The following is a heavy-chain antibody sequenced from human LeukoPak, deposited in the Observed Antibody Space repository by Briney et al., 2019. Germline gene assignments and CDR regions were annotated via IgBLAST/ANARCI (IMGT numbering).Heavy chain of an antibody. D-gene: IGHD5-24*01. V-gene: IGHV3-53*01. Sequence: PGGSLRLSCAASGFTVSSNYMSWVRQAPGKGLEWVSVIYSGGSTYYADSVKGRFTISRDDAKNTLYLQMNSLRAEDTAVYYCTTIRPGYWGRGTLVTVSS. CDR1: GFTVSSNY. J-gene: IGHJ4*02. CDR2: IYSGGST. CDR3: TTIRPGY.